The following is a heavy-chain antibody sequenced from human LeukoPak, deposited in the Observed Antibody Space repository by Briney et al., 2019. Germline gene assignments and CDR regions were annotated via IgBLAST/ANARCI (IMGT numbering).Heavy chain of an antibody. CDR1: GGSISSYY. CDR3: ARGSRDGYKKGLDY. D-gene: IGHD5-24*01. V-gene: IGHV4-59*01. CDR2: IYYSGST. Sequence: PSETLSLTCTVSGGSISSYYWSWIRQPPGKGLEWIGYIYYSGSTNYNPSLKSRVTISVDTSKNQFSLKLSSVTAEDTAVYYCARGSRDGYKKGLDYWGQGTLVTVSS. J-gene: IGHJ4*02.